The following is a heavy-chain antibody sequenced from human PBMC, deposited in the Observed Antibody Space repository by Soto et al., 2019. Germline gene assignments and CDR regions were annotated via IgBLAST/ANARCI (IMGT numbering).Heavy chain of an antibody. V-gene: IGHV4-59*01. Sequence: SETLSLTCTVSGGSISSYYWSWIRQPPGKGLEWIGYIYYSGSTNYNPSLKSRVTISVDTSKNQFSLKLSSVTAADKAVYYCARIYGDYEGNWFDPWGQGTLVTVSS. J-gene: IGHJ5*02. CDR2: IYYSGST. D-gene: IGHD4-17*01. CDR3: ARIYGDYEGNWFDP. CDR1: GGSISSYY.